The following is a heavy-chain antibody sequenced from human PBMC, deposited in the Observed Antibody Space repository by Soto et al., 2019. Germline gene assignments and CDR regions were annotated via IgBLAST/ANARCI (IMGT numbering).Heavy chain of an antibody. Sequence: SETLSLTCTVSGCCLSSYYCSWIRQPPEKGLEWIRNIYYSGSTNYNPSLKSRVTISVDTSKNHFSLKLSSVTAADTAVYYCARDGYTLTPNYYYGMDVWGQGTTVTVSS. CDR2: IYYSGST. CDR1: GCCLSSYY. D-gene: IGHD4-4*01. V-gene: IGHV4-59*01. CDR3: ARDGYTLTPNYYYGMDV. J-gene: IGHJ6*02.